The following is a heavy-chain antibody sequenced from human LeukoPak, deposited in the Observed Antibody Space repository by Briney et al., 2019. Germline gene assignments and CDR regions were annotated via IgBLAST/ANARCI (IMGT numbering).Heavy chain of an antibody. CDR3: ATDLTKMDSSSWYLAFDI. CDR1: GYTLTELS. Sequence: ASVKVACKVSGYTLTELSMHWVRQAPGKGLEWMGGFDPEDGKTIYAQKFQGRVTMTEDTSTDTAYMELSSLRSKDTAVYYCATDLTKMDSSSWYLAFDIWGQGTMVTVSS. D-gene: IGHD6-13*01. J-gene: IGHJ3*02. CDR2: FDPEDGKT. V-gene: IGHV1-24*01.